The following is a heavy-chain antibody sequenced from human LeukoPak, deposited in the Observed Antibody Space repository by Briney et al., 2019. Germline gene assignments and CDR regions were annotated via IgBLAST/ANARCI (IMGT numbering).Heavy chain of an antibody. J-gene: IGHJ5*02. V-gene: IGHV4-59*08. D-gene: IGHD3-22*01. Sequence: SETLSLTCTVSGGFISSYYWSWIRQPPGKGLEWIGYIYYSGSTNYNPSLKSRVTISVDTSKNQFSLKLSSVTAADTAVYYCARHAGYYDSSGYYHPWGQGTLVTVSS. CDR3: ARHAGYYDSSGYYHP. CDR2: IYYSGST. CDR1: GGFISSYY.